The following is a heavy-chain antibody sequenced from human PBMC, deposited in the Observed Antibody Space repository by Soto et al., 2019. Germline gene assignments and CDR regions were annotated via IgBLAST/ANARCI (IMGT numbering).Heavy chain of an antibody. V-gene: IGHV2-5*02. J-gene: IGHJ5*02. CDR1: VFSLTTGGVS. CDR3: AYNAGELVAGVPQGTTSFTS. D-gene: IGHD6-19*01. Sequence: QITFKESGPTLVKPTQTLTMTCTFSVFSLTTGGVSVGWIRQPPGKALEWHAVIFWADDKRYTPSLRSRLTIARDTSRNQVVLTITNMDPGDTTTYFRAYNAGELVAGVPQGTTSFTSWCPGALVTVSA. CDR2: IFWADDK.